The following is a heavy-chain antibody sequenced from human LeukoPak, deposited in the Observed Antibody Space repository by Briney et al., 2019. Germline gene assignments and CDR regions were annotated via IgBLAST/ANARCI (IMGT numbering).Heavy chain of an antibody. CDR1: GFPFSSYA. D-gene: IGHD1-1*01. CDR2: ISGSGGTT. V-gene: IGHV3-23*01. CDR3: AKEEGVQGGNTFDI. Sequence: GGSLRLSCAASGFPFSSYAMSWVRQAPGKGLEWVSGISGSGGTTYYADSVKGRLTVSRDKSRKTLYLQMNSLRVEDTAVYYCAKEEGVQGGNTFDIWGQGTVVTVSS. J-gene: IGHJ3*02.